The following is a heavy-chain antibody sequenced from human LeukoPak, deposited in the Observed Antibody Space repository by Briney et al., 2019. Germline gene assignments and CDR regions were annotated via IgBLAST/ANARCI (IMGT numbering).Heavy chain of an antibody. V-gene: IGHV3-30-3*01. Sequence: GGSLRLSCAASGFTFSSAWMNWVRQAPGKGLEWVAVISYDGSNKYYADSVKGRFTISRDNSKNTLYLQMNSLRAEDTAVYYCARDYGDYNWFDPWGQGTLVTVSS. CDR2: ISYDGSNK. CDR1: GFTFSSAW. D-gene: IGHD4-17*01. J-gene: IGHJ5*02. CDR3: ARDYGDYNWFDP.